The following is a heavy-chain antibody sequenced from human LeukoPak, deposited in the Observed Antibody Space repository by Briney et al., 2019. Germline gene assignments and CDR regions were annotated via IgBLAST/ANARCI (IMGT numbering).Heavy chain of an antibody. CDR3: ARGSGYFDP. CDR2: ISDSGKST. Sequence: RGSLRLSCAASGFTFSSYVMSWVRQAPGKGLEWVSVISDSGKSTFYAESVKGRFTISRDNSKNTLYLQMNSLRAEDTAVYYCARGSGYFDPWGRGTLVTV. V-gene: IGHV3-23*01. J-gene: IGHJ2*01. CDR1: GFTFSSYV.